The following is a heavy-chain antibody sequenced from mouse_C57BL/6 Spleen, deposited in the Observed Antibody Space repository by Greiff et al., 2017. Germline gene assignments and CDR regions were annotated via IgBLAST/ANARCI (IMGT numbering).Heavy chain of an antibody. Sequence: EVKVEESGGGLVQPKGSLKLSCAASGFSFNTYAMNWVRQAPGKGLEWVARIRSKSNNYATYYADSVKDRFTISRDDSESMLYLQMNNLKTEDTAMYYCVRGYGNYEAMDYWGQGTSVTVSS. CDR3: VRGYGNYEAMDY. CDR1: GFSFNTYA. CDR2: IRSKSNNYAT. D-gene: IGHD2-10*02. J-gene: IGHJ4*01. V-gene: IGHV10-1*01.